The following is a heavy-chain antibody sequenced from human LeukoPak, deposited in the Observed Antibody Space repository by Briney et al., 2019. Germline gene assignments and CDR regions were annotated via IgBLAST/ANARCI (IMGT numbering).Heavy chain of an antibody. CDR3: ARTSYYGSGSYDY. Sequence: PSETLPLTCTVSGGSISSSSYYWGWIRQPPGKGLEWIGSIYYSGSTYYNPSLKSRVTISVDASKNQFSLKLTSVTAADTAVYYCARTSYYGSGSYDYWGQGTLVTVSS. CDR2: IYYSGST. V-gene: IGHV4-39*01. CDR1: GGSISSSSYY. J-gene: IGHJ4*02. D-gene: IGHD3-10*01.